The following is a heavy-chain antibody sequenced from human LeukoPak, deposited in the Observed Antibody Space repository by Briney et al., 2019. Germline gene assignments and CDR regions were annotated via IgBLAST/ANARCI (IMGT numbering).Heavy chain of an antibody. D-gene: IGHD2-2*01. J-gene: IGHJ4*02. CDR1: GGSFSGYY. CDR3: ARVWYFHTLSSSTSLIDY. Sequence: PSETLSLTCAVYGGSFSGYYWSWIRQPPGKGLEWIGEINHSGSTNYNPSLKSRVTISVDTSKNQFSLKLSSVTAADTAVYYCARVWYFHTLSSSTSLIDYWGQGTLVTVSS. V-gene: IGHV4-34*01. CDR2: INHSGST.